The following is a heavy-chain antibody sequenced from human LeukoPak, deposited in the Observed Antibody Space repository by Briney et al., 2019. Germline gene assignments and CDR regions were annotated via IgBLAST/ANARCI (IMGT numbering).Heavy chain of an antibody. Sequence: SETLSLTXTVSGGSISSYYWGWIRQPAGKGLEWIGRIYTSGRTNYNPSLKSRLTMSVDTSKNQFSLKLSFVTAADTAVYYCARVGGIVAAGLFDYWGQGTLVTVSS. D-gene: IGHD6-13*01. CDR1: GGSISSYY. CDR3: ARVGGIVAAGLFDY. CDR2: IYTSGRT. V-gene: IGHV4-4*07. J-gene: IGHJ4*02.